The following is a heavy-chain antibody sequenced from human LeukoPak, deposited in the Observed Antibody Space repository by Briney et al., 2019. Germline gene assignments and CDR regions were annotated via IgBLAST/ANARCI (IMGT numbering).Heavy chain of an antibody. V-gene: IGHV4-59*08. CDR1: GGSISCYY. D-gene: IGHD6-19*01. Sequence: SETLSLTCTVSGGSISCYYWSWIRQPPGKGLEWIGYIYYSGSTNYNPSLKSRVTISVDTSKNQFSLKLSSVTAADTAVYYCARLSSGWPWGQGTLVTVSS. CDR2: IYYSGST. J-gene: IGHJ5*02. CDR3: ARLSSGWP.